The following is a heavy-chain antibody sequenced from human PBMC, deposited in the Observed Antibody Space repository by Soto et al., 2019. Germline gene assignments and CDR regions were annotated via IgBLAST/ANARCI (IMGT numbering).Heavy chain of an antibody. CDR2: INDSGGT. Sequence: KPSETLSLTCAVYGGSFSGYYWTWIRQPPEKGLEWIGEINDSGGTDYNPSLKSRVTISLDTSKNQLSLKLSSVTAADTAVYYCARGRKGFSSSCYVDWGQGTLVTVSS. CDR3: ARGRKGFSSSCYVD. CDR1: GGSFSGYY. V-gene: IGHV4-34*01. J-gene: IGHJ4*02. D-gene: IGHD6-13*01.